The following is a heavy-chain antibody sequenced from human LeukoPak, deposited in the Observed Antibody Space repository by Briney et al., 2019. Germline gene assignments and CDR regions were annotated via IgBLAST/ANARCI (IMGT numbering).Heavy chain of an antibody. CDR2: INHSGST. CDR3: ARVGVITMIVNY. Sequence: SETLSLTCAVYGGSFSGYYWSWIRQPPRKGLEWIGEINHSGSTHYNPSLKSRVTISVDTSKNQFSLKLSSVTAADTAVYYCARVGVITMIVNYWGQGTLVTVSS. CDR1: GGSFSGYY. V-gene: IGHV4-34*01. D-gene: IGHD3-22*01. J-gene: IGHJ4*02.